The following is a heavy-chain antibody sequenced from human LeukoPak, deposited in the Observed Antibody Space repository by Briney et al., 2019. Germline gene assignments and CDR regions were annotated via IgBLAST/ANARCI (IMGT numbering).Heavy chain of an antibody. CDR2: ISYDGSNK. D-gene: IGHD5-18*01. Sequence: GGSLRLSCAASGFTFSTHGMHWVRQAPGKGLEWVAVISYDGSNKYYADSVKGRFTISRDNAKNSLYLQMNSLRAEDTAVYYCAKVVDTPMILYGAFDIWGQGTMVTVAS. CDR3: AKVVDTPMILYGAFDI. CDR1: GFTFSTHG. J-gene: IGHJ3*02. V-gene: IGHV3-30*12.